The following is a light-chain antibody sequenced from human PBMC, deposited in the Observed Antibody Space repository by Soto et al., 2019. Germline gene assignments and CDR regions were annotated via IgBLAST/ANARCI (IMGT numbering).Light chain of an antibody. CDR3: QQSNNYPWT. CDR1: QYIHNY. CDR2: EAA. V-gene: IGKV1-5*03. Sequence: DIPMTQSPSTLSASVGDRVTITCRASQYIHNYLAWYQQKPGEAPKLLIYEAANLESGVPSRLSGSGTGTEYTLTISSLQPYDFATYYCQQSNNYPWTFGQGTRVEI. J-gene: IGKJ1*01.